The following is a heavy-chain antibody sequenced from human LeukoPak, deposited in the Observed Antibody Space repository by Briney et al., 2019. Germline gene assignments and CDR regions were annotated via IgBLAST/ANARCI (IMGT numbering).Heavy chain of an antibody. D-gene: IGHD3-10*01. Sequence: ASVTVSFTASGYTFTSYDINWVRQATGQGLEWMGWMNPNSGNTGYAQKFQGRVTITRNTSISTAYMELSSLRSEDTAVYYCARAPQGFGFGDAFDIWGQGTMVTVSS. CDR1: GYTFTSYD. J-gene: IGHJ3*02. V-gene: IGHV1-8*03. CDR2: MNPNSGNT. CDR3: ARAPQGFGFGDAFDI.